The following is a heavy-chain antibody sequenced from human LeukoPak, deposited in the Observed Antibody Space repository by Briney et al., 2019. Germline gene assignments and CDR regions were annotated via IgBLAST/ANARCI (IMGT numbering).Heavy chain of an antibody. J-gene: IGHJ4*02. CDR2: IIPILGIA. D-gene: IGHD6-13*01. Sequence: ASVKVSCKASGGTFSSYAISWVRQAPGQGLEWMGRIIPILGIANYAQKFQGRVTITADKSTSTAYMELSSLRSEDTAVYYCARDLAAAGAYYFDYWGQGTLVTVSS. CDR1: GGTFSSYA. CDR3: ARDLAAAGAYYFDY. V-gene: IGHV1-69*04.